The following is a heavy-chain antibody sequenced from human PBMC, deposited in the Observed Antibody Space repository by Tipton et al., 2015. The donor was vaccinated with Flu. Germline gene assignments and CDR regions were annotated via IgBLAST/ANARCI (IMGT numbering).Heavy chain of an antibody. J-gene: IGHJ5*02. Sequence: TLSLTCTVSGGSISSGGYYWSRIRQHPGKGLEWIGYIYYSGSTYYNPSLKSRVTISVDTSKNQFSLKLSSVTAADTAVYYCARASGPSWFDPWGQGTLVTVSA. V-gene: IGHV4-31*03. CDR1: GGSISSGGYY. CDR3: ARASGPSWFDP. CDR2: IYYSGST. D-gene: IGHD5-12*01.